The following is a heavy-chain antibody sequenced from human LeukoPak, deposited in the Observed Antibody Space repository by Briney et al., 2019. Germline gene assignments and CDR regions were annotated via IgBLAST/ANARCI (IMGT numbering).Heavy chain of an antibody. V-gene: IGHV4-31*03. CDR3: ARDGESGFSYLFDN. Sequence: SQTLSLTCTVSGAPLSSGGHYWNWIRQHPVKGLEWIGYIHFSGSTYYNPSLQSRVTISVDTSKSQFTLNLSSVTAADTAVYYCARDGESGFSYLFDNWGQGTLVTVSS. CDR1: GAPLSSGGHY. J-gene: IGHJ4*02. D-gene: IGHD5-12*01. CDR2: IHFSGST.